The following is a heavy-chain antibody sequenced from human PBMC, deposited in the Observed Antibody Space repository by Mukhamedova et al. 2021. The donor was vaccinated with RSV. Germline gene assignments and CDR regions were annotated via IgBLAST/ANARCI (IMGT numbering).Heavy chain of an antibody. V-gene: IGHV4-39*07. D-gene: IGHD2-15*01. CDR3: ARGIEGFDDY. CDR2: IYYSGST. Sequence: GSIYYSGSTYYNPSLKSRVTISVDTSKNQFSLKLSSLTAADTAVYYCARGIEGFDDYWCQGTLVTVSS. J-gene: IGHJ4*02.